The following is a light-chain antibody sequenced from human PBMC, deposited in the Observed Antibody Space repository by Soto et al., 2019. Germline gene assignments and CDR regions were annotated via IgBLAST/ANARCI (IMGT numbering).Light chain of an antibody. Sequence: EIVMTQSPATLSVSPGERATLSCRASQSVSSNLVWYQQKPGQAPRLLIYARATGIPARFSGSGSGTEFTLTISSLQSEDFAVYYCQQYNNWPRTFGQGTKVEIK. CDR3: QQYNNWPRT. CDR1: QSVSSN. V-gene: IGKV3-15*01. J-gene: IGKJ1*01.